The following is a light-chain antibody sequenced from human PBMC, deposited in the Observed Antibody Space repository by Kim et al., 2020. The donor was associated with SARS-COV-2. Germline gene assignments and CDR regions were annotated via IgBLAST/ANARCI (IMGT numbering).Light chain of an antibody. CDR1: KVGDKY. Sequence: SVSPGQTASITCSGDKVGDKYTCWYQQTPGQSPVLVIYRDSRRPSGIPERFSGSNSGNTAILTISGTQAMDEADYYCQTWDSSGVFGGGTQLTVL. CDR3: QTWDSSGV. V-gene: IGLV3-1*01. J-gene: IGLJ2*01. CDR2: RDS.